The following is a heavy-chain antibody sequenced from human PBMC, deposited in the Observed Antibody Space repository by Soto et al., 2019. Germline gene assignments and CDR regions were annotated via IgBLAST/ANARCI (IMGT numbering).Heavy chain of an antibody. CDR2: ISGSGGNT. CDR1: GFTFSSYA. J-gene: IGHJ5*02. V-gene: IGHV3-23*01. Sequence: EVQLLESGGGLVQPGGSLRLSCAASGFTFSSYAMNWVRQVPGKGLEWLSTISGSGGNTYYADSVKGRSTISRDNSKYILYLQMNSLRTEDTAVYFCAKGGSGWYGSWGQGTLVSVSS. CDR3: AKGGSGWYGS. D-gene: IGHD6-19*01.